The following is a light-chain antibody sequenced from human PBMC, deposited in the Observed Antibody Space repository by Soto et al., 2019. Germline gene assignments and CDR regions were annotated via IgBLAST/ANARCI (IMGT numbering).Light chain of an antibody. V-gene: IGKV3-20*01. CDR3: QQHATSPFT. CDR1: QTVTSNS. Sequence: IVLTQSPGTLSLSPGERATLSCRASQTVTSNSLAWYQQKPGQAPKLLIYAASSRATGIPKRFGGSGSGTDFTLTINRLEPEDFAVYYCQQHATSPFTFGPGTKVDIK. CDR2: AAS. J-gene: IGKJ3*01.